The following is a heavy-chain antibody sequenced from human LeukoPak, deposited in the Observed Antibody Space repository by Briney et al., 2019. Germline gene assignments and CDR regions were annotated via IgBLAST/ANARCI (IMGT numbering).Heavy chain of an antibody. D-gene: IGHD3-10*01. J-gene: IGHJ3*02. CDR1: GGTFSSYA. V-gene: IGHV1-69*13. CDR3: ARGGRISGAFDI. Sequence: ASVKVSCKASGGTFSSYAISWVRQAPGQGLEWMGGIIPIFGTANYAQKFQGRVTITADESTSTAYMELSSLRSEDTAVYYCARGGRISGAFDIWGQGTMVTVSS. CDR2: IIPIFGTA.